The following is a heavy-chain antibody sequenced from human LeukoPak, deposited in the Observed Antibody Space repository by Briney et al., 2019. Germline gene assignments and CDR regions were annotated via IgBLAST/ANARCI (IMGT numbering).Heavy chain of an antibody. J-gene: IGHJ4*02. Sequence: GASVKVSCKASGYTFTSYDINWVRQATGQGLEWMGWMNPNSGNTGYAQKFQGRVTITRNTSISTAYMELSSLRSEDTAVYYCARAGRDPYPLAPFDYWGQGTLVTVSS. D-gene: IGHD1-26*01. V-gene: IGHV1-8*03. CDR3: ARAGRDPYPLAPFDY. CDR2: MNPNSGNT. CDR1: GYTFTSYD.